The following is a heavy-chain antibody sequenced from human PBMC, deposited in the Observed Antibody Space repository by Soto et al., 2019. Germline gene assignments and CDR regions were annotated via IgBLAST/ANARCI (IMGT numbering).Heavy chain of an antibody. J-gene: IGHJ6*02. CDR2: IIPIFGTA. CDR1: GGTFSSYA. V-gene: IGHV1-69*12. D-gene: IGHD5-12*01. Sequence: QVQLVQSGAEVKKPGSSVKVSCKASGGTFSSYAISWVRQAPGQGLEWMGGIIPIFGTANNAQKFQGRGTITADESXXTXYXXLSSLRSEDTAVYYCARGRDGYNAEEAYYYYGMDVWGQGTTVTVSS. CDR3: ARGRDGYNAEEAYYYYGMDV.